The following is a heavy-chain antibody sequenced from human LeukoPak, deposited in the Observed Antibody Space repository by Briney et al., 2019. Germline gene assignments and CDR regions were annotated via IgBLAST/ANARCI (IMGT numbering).Heavy chain of an antibody. CDR2: IHYSGNT. CDR1: GGSISSYY. D-gene: IGHD4-17*01. V-gene: IGHV4-59*05. Sequence: SETLSLTCTVSGGSISSYYWSWIRHPPGKGLEWIGSIHYSGNTYYIPSLKSRVTISVDTSKNQFSLKLTSVTAADTAVYYCAKSPPTTVITLDSWGQGILVTVSS. J-gene: IGHJ4*02. CDR3: AKSPPTTVITLDS.